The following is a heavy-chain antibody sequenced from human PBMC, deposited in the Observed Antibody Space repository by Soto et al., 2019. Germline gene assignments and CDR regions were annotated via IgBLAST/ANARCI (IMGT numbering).Heavy chain of an antibody. J-gene: IGHJ4*02. V-gene: IGHV3-33*01. D-gene: IGHD6-19*01. Sequence: PGGSLRLSCVASGFTFSNHGMHWVRHAPGKGLEWVTVIWYDGTNRFYADSVKGRFTISRDISENTVYLQMDSLRSEDTAVYYCARESSSGRRDRIDYWGQGTLVTVSS. CDR2: IWYDGTNR. CDR3: ARESSSGRRDRIDY. CDR1: GFTFSNHG.